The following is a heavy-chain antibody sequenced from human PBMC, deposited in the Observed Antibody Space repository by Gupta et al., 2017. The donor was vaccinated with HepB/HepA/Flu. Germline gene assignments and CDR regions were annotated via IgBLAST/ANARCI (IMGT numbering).Heavy chain of an antibody. V-gene: IGHV1-69*04. Sequence: QVQLVQSGAEVKKPGSSVKVSCKASGGTFSSYAISWVRQAPGQGLEWMGRIIPILGIANYAQKFQGRVTITADKSTSTAYMELSSLRSEDTAVYYCARVNCGGDCYHYNWFDPWGQGTLVTVSS. J-gene: IGHJ5*02. CDR2: IIPILGIA. D-gene: IGHD2-21*02. CDR3: ARVNCGGDCYHYNWFDP. CDR1: GGTFSSYA.